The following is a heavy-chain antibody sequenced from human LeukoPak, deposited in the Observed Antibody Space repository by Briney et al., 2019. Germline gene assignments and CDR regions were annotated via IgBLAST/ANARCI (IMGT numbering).Heavy chain of an antibody. CDR1: GFTFSSYG. V-gene: IGHV3-33*01. J-gene: IGHJ4*02. CDR2: IWYDGSNK. D-gene: IGHD5-24*01. CDR3: ARQGGDGYNSFDY. Sequence: GGSLRLSCAASGFTFSSYGMHWVRQAPGKGLEWVAVIWYDGSNKYYADSVKGRFTIPRDNSKNTLYLQMNSLRAEDTAVYYCARQGGDGYNSFDYWGQGTLVTVSS.